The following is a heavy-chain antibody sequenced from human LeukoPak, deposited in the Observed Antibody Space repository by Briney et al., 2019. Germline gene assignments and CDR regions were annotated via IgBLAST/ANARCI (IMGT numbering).Heavy chain of an antibody. D-gene: IGHD5-24*01. J-gene: IGHJ4*02. V-gene: IGHV4-31*03. CDR2: IYYSGST. CDR3: ARAIRDGYNYGFDY. CDR1: GGSISSGGYY. Sequence: PSQTLSLTCTVSGGSISSGGYYWSGIRQHPGKGLEWIGYIYYSGSTYYNPSLKSRVTISVDTSKNQFSLKLSSVTAADTAVYYCARAIRDGYNYGFDYWGQGTLVTVSS.